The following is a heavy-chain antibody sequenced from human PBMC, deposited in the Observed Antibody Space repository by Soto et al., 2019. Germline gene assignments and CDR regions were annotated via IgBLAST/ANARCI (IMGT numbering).Heavy chain of an antibody. Sequence: SETLSLTCAVSGYSISSGYYLGWIRQPPGKGLEWIGSIYHSGSTYYNPSLKSRVTISVDTSKNQFSLKLSSVTAADTAVYYCARGGTNFDYWGQGTLVTVSS. CDR2: IYHSGST. D-gene: IGHD2-15*01. CDR3: ARGGTNFDY. V-gene: IGHV4-38-2*01. CDR1: GYSISSGYY. J-gene: IGHJ4*02.